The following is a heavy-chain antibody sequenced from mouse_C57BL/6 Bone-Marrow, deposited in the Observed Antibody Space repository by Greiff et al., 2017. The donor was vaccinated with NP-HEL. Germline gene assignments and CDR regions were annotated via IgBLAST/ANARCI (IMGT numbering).Heavy chain of an antibody. CDR1: GFTFSDYY. D-gene: IGHD1-1*01. V-gene: IGHV5-12*01. J-gene: IGHJ3*01. CDR3: ARRGYYYGSPLFAY. Sequence: DVMLVESGGGLVQPGGSLKLSCAASGFTFSDYYMYWVRQTPEKRLEWVAYISNGGGSTYYPDTVKGRFTISRDNAKNTLYLQMSRLKSEDTAMYYCARRGYYYGSPLFAYWGQGTLVTVSA. CDR2: ISNGGGST.